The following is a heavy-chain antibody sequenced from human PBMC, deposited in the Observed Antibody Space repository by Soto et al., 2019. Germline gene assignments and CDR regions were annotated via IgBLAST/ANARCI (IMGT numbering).Heavy chain of an antibody. CDR2: ISSSSSTI. J-gene: IGHJ6*02. D-gene: IGHD2-21*01. V-gene: IGHV3-48*02. CDR3: ASELGDVKQTTPFYYYYGMDV. Sequence: PGGSLRLSCAASGFTFSSYSMNWVRQAPGKGLERVSYISSSSSTIYYADSVKGRFTISRDNAKNSLYLQMNSLRDEDTAVYYCASELGDVKQTTPFYYYYGMDVWGQGTTVTVSS. CDR1: GFTFSSYS.